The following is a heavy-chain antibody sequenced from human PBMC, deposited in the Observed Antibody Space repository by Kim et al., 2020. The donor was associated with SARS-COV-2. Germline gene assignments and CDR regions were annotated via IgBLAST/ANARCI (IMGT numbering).Heavy chain of an antibody. J-gene: IGHJ6*01. Sequence: GGSLRLSCAASGITFTPHSMHWVRQAPGKGLEWLAVISSDGSDKYYADSVKGRFTISRDNSKNTLCLQMNSLRPEDTAVYWCARDSVDSGLDVWGQGTTVTVSS. CDR2: ISSDGSDK. V-gene: IGHV3-30-3*01. CDR3: ARDSVDSGLDV. D-gene: IGHD3-10*01. CDR1: GITFTPHS.